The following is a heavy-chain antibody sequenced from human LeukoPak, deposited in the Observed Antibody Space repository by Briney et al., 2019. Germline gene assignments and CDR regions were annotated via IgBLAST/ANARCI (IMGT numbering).Heavy chain of an antibody. J-gene: IGHJ4*02. CDR2: IYSGSST. Sequence: GGSLRLSCAASGFTVSSNFMTWVRQAPGQGLEWVSVIYSGSSTYYADSVKDRFTISRDNSKNMLYLQMNSLRAEDTAVYYCARGGDSLHYWGQGTLVTVSS. V-gene: IGHV3-66*01. D-gene: IGHD3-10*01. CDR1: GFTVSSNF. CDR3: ARGGDSLHY.